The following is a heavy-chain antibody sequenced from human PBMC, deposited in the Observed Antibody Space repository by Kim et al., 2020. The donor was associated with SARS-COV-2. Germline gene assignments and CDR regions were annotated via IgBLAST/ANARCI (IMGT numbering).Heavy chain of an antibody. Sequence: ASVKVSCKASGYTFTSYGISWVRQAPGQGLEWMGWISAYNGNTNYAQKLQGRVTMTTDTSTSTAYMELRSLRSDDTAVYYCARVITMVRGVIMTQGDVWGQGTTVTVSS. V-gene: IGHV1-18*01. CDR1: GYTFTSYG. J-gene: IGHJ6*02. CDR3: ARVITMVRGVIMTQGDV. CDR2: ISAYNGNT. D-gene: IGHD3-10*01.